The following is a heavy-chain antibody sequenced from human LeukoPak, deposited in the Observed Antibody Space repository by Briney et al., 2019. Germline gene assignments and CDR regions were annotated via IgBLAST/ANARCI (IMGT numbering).Heavy chain of an antibody. CDR2: IYHSGST. Sequence: SETLSLTCTVSGYSISSGYYWGWIRQPPGKGLEWIGSIYHSGSTYYNPSLKSRVTISVDTSKNQFSLKLNSVTAADTAVYYCARGNAGRGYWGQGTLVTVSS. J-gene: IGHJ4*02. D-gene: IGHD2-2*01. CDR1: GYSISSGYY. CDR3: ARGNAGRGY. V-gene: IGHV4-38-2*02.